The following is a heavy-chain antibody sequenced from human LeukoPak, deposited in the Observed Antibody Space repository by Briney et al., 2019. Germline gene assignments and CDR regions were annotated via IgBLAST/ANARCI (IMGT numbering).Heavy chain of an antibody. CDR2: ISYDGSNK. Sequence: GGSLRLSCAASGFTFSSYAMHWVRQAPGKGLECVAVISYDGSNKYYADSVKGRFTISRDNSKNTLYLQMNSLRAEDTAVYYCARGYSSSFWYYYYYGMDVWGQGTTVTVSS. V-gene: IGHV3-30*04. CDR1: GFTFSSYA. D-gene: IGHD6-6*01. CDR3: ARGYSSSFWYYYYYGMDV. J-gene: IGHJ6*02.